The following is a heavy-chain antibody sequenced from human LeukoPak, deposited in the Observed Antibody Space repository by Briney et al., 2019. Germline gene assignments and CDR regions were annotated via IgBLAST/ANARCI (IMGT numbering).Heavy chain of an antibody. D-gene: IGHD4-11*01. CDR2: INKDGSEK. CDR3: ARETCTTDYTYSYYYYMDV. V-gene: IGHV3-7*01. J-gene: IGHJ6*03. Sequence: GGSLRLSCAASGFTFSTYWMSWVRQAPGKGLEWVANINKDGSEKYYVDSGKGRFTISRDNAKNSVYRQKNSLRAEDTALYYCARETCTTDYTYSYYYYMDVWGKGTTVTVSS. CDR1: GFTFSTYW.